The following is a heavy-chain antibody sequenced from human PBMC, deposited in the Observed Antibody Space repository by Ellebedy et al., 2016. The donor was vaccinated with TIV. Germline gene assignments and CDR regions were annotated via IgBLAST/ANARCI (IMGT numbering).Heavy chain of an antibody. J-gene: IGHJ4*02. Sequence: SETLSLXXAVSGGSMRSGPYCWSWIRQSPGKGLEWIGEINHSGSSNHNPSLKSRVTLSVDRSKNHFSLKLNSVTAADTAVYYCARGRGGAYSIPFDYWGQGTLVTVSS. D-gene: IGHD2-21*01. CDR3: ARGRGGAYSIPFDY. V-gene: IGHV4-34*01. CDR1: GGSMRSGPYC. CDR2: INHSGSS.